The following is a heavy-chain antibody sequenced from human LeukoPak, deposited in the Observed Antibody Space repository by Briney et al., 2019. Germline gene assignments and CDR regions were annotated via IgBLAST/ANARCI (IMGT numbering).Heavy chain of an antibody. D-gene: IGHD2-15*01. Sequence: PSETLSLTCTVSGGSISSTRYYWGWIRQPPGKGLEWIGNIYYSGITYYNPFLKSRVIISVDTSKNQFSLKLSSVTTADTAVYHCARLQSGGSGDHWGQGTLVTVSS. CDR1: GGSISSTRYY. V-gene: IGHV4-39*01. CDR2: IYYSGIT. J-gene: IGHJ4*02. CDR3: ARLQSGGSGDH.